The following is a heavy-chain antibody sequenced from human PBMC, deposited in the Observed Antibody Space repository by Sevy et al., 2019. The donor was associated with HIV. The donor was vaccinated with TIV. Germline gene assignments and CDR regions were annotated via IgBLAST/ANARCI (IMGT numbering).Heavy chain of an antibody. D-gene: IGHD1-26*01. V-gene: IGHV4-30-4*01. CDR1: GGSISSGDYY. J-gene: IGHJ4*02. CDR3: ARGLDSGSYYPFDY. CDR2: IYYSGST. Sequence: SETLSLTCTVSGGSISSGDYYWSWIRQPPGKGLEWIGYIYYSGSTYYNPSLKSRVTISVDTSKNQFSLKLSSVTAADTAVHYCARGLDSGSYYPFDYWGQGTLVTVSS.